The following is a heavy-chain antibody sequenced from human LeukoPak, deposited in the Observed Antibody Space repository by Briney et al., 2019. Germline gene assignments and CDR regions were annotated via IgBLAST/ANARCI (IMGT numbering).Heavy chain of an antibody. CDR3: ARDPLGGAARPGWFDP. V-gene: IGHV1-69*13. CDR2: IIPIFGTA. CDR1: GGTFSSYA. J-gene: IGHJ5*02. Sequence: SVKVSCKASGGTFSSYASSWVRQAPGQGLEWMGGIIPIFGTANYAQKFQGRVTITADESTSTAYMELSSLRSEDTAVYYCARDPLGGAARPGWFDPWGQGTLVTVSS. D-gene: IGHD6-6*01.